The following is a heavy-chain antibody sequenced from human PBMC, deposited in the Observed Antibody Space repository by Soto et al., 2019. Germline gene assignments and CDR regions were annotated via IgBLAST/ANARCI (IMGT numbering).Heavy chain of an antibody. Sequence: GGSLRLSCAASGFTFSSYSMNWVRQAPGKGLEWVSSISSSSSYIYYADSVKGRFTISRDNAKNSLYLQMNSLRAEDTAVYYCARGGDYYDSSGYYYVTPGAFDIWGQGTMVTVSS. J-gene: IGHJ3*02. CDR1: GFTFSSYS. CDR3: ARGGDYYDSSGYYYVTPGAFDI. V-gene: IGHV3-21*01. D-gene: IGHD3-22*01. CDR2: ISSSSSYI.